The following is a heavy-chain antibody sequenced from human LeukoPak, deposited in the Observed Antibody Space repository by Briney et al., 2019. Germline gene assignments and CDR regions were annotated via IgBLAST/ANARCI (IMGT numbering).Heavy chain of an antibody. Sequence: SETLSLTCPVSDGSISNYYWSWIRQPAGKELEWIGRIYTSGGTNYNPSLKSRVTMSVDTSKNQFSLKLSSVTAADTAVYYCARDGSGSPLYYFDYWGQGTLVTVSS. CDR3: ARDGSGSPLYYFDY. V-gene: IGHV4-4*07. CDR2: IYTSGGT. J-gene: IGHJ4*02. D-gene: IGHD3-10*01. CDR1: DGSISNYY.